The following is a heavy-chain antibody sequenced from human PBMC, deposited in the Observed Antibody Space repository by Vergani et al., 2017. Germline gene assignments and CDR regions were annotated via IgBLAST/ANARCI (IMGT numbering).Heavy chain of an antibody. D-gene: IGHD6-6*01. V-gene: IGHV4-34*01. CDR2: INHSGST. Sequence: QVQLQQWGAGLLKPSETLSLTCAVYGGSFSGYYWSWIRQPPGKGLEWIGEINHSGSTNYNPSLKSRVTISVDTSKNQFSLKLSSVTAADTALYYCARVPHLXSRYSNSSSDYYYYGRDVWGQGTTVTVS. J-gene: IGHJ6*02. CDR3: ARVPHLXSRYSNSSSDYYYYGRDV. CDR1: GGSFSGYY.